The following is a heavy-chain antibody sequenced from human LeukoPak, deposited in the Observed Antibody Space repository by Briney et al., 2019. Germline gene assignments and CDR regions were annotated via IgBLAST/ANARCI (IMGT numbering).Heavy chain of an antibody. CDR2: IYYSGST. Sequence: PSETLSLTCTVSGGSISSGDYYWSWIRQPPGKGLEWIGYIYYSGSTYYNPSLKSRVTISVDTSKNQFSLKLSSVTAADTAVYYCASSDYVWGSYDYWGQGTLVTVSS. D-gene: IGHD3-16*01. V-gene: IGHV4-30-4*01. CDR3: ASSDYVWGSYDY. J-gene: IGHJ4*02. CDR1: GGSISSGDYY.